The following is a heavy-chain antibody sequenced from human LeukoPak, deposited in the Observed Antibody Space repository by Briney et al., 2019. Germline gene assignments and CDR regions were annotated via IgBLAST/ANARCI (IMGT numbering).Heavy chain of an antibody. CDR1: GGSVSSGSYY. D-gene: IGHD4-23*01. V-gene: IGHV4-61*01. J-gene: IGHJ4*02. CDR2: IYYSGST. CDR3: AKYGGYYFDY. Sequence: SETLSLTCTVSGGSVSSGSYYWSWIRQPPGKGLEWIGYIYYSGSTNYNPSLKSRVTISVDTSKNQFSLKLSSVTAADTAVYYCAKYGGYYFDYWGQGTLVTVSS.